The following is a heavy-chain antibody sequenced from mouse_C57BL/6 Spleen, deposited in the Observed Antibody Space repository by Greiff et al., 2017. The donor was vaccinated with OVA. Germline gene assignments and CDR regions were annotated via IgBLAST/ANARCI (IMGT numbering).Heavy chain of an antibody. V-gene: IGHV1-64*01. CDR1: GYTFTSYW. D-gene: IGHD1-1*01. CDR3: ARGGLYGSSVRYAMDY. Sequence: QVQLQQPGAELVKPGASVKLSCKASGYTFTSYWMHWVKQRPGQGLEWIGMIHPNSGSTNYNEKFKSKATLTVDKSSSTAYMQLSSLTSEDSAVYYCARGGLYGSSVRYAMDYWGQGTSVTVSS. CDR2: IHPNSGST. J-gene: IGHJ4*01.